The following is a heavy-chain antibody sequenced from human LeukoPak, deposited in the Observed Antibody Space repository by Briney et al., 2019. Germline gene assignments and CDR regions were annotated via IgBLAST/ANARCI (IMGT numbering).Heavy chain of an antibody. Sequence: GGSLRLSCAASGFTFSDYWMHWVRQVPGKGLVWVSRINTGGSSTTYADSVKGRFTISRDNAKNALYLQMNGLRAEDTAVYYCARSNQADDYWGQGTLVTVSS. J-gene: IGHJ4*02. CDR2: INTGGSST. V-gene: IGHV3-74*01. CDR1: GFTFSDYW. D-gene: IGHD4-11*01. CDR3: ARSNQADDY.